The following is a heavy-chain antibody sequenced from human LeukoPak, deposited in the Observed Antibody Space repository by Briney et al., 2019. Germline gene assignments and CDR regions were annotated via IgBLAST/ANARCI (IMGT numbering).Heavy chain of an antibody. CDR1: GFPFSGYS. D-gene: IGHD6-6*01. CDR2: MSILSGIT. CDR3: AREFEYSTSGAGY. V-gene: IGHV3-21*01. Sequence: PGGSLRLPCAGSGFPFSGYSMNWVRQTPGKGLEWVSSMSILSGITYYAESVKGRFTVSRDNAKNLLHLQMNSLRVEDTAIYYCAREFEYSTSGAGYWGQGTLVTVSS. J-gene: IGHJ4*02.